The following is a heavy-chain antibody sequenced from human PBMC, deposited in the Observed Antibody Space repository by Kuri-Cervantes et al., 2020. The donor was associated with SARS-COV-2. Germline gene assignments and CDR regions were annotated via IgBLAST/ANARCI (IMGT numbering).Heavy chain of an antibody. V-gene: IGHV4-39*01. CDR2: IYYSGST. D-gene: IGHD5-18*01. Sequence: SETLSLTCTVSGGSISSSSYYWGWIRQPPGKGLEWIGSIYYSGSTYYNPSLKSRVTISVDTSKNQFSPKLSSVTAADTAVYYCARLGGYRSGYNWFDPWGQGTLVTVSS. CDR1: GGSISSSSYY. CDR3: ARLGGYRSGYNWFDP. J-gene: IGHJ5*02.